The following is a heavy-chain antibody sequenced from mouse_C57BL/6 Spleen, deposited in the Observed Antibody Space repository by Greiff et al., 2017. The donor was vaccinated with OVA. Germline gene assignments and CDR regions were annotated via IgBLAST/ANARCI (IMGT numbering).Heavy chain of an antibody. CDR3: TGVTTVVNYAMDD. CDR1: GFTFSNYW. V-gene: IGHV6-3*01. D-gene: IGHD1-1*01. J-gene: IGHJ4*01. Sequence: EVQVEESGGGLVQPGGSMKLSCVASGFTFSNYWMNWVRQSPEQGLEWVAQIRSKSDNYATHYAVSVKGKFTISRDDSKSIVYLQRNNLRAEDTGIYYGTGVTTVVNYAMDDWGQGTSVTVSS. CDR2: IRSKSDNYAT.